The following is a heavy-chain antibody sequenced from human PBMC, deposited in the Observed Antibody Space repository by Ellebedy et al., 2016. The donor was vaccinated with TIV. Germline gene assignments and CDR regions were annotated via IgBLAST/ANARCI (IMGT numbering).Heavy chain of an antibody. D-gene: IGHD2/OR15-2a*01. V-gene: IGHV5-51*01. CDR3: ARPNMGYYYMDA. J-gene: IGHJ6*03. CDR1: GYSFTSYW. CDR2: IYPGDSDT. Sequence: GESLKISCMASGYSFTSYWIGWVRQMPGKGLEWMGIIYPGDSDTRYSPSFEGQVTISADKSISTVFLQWSSLKASDTAIYYCARPNMGYYYMDAWGTGTTVSVSS.